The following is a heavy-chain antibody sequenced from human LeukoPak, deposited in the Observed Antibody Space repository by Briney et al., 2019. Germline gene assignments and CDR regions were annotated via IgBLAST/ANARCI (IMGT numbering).Heavy chain of an antibody. D-gene: IGHD5-18*01. Sequence: KSSETLSLTCTVSGGSITSTNDYWGWIRQPPGKGLEPPGKGLEWIASLYYSGSTHYNPSLKSRVTISVDTSKNQFSLKLSSVTAADTAVYYCASTGKWIQLWPYYYYGMDVWGQGTTVTVSS. J-gene: IGHJ6*02. V-gene: IGHV4-39*07. CDR3: ASTGKWIQLWPYYYYGMDV. CDR1: GGSITSTNDY. CDR2: LYYSGST.